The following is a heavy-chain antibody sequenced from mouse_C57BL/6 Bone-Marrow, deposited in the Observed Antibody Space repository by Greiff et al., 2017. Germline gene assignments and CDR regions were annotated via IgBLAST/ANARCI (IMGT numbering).Heavy chain of an antibody. V-gene: IGHV8-8*01. D-gene: IGHD1-1*01. CDR2: IWWDDDN. J-gene: IGHJ1*03. Sequence: QVTLKVSGPGILQPSQTLSLTCSFSGFSLSTFGLGVGWIRQPSGKGLEWLAHIWWDDDNYYNPALKRRLTISKDTSKNQVFLKIANVDTADTATYYCARIRAECYYVFWYFDVWGTGTTVTVSS. CDR3: ARIRAECYYVFWYFDV. CDR1: GFSLSTFGLG.